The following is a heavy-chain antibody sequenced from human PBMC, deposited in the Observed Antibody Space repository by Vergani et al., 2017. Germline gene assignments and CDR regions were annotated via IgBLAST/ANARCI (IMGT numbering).Heavy chain of an antibody. CDR2: INPNSGGT. V-gene: IGHV1-2*02. Sequence: QVQLVQSGAEVKKPGASVKVSCKASGYTFTGYYMHWVRQAPGQGLEWMGWINPNSGGTNYAQKFQGRVTMTEDTSTDTAYMELSSLRSEDTAVYYCATGVDSSGYFVGFDYWGQGTLVTVSS. CDR3: ATGVDSSGYFVGFDY. D-gene: IGHD3-22*01. CDR1: GYTFTGYY. J-gene: IGHJ4*02.